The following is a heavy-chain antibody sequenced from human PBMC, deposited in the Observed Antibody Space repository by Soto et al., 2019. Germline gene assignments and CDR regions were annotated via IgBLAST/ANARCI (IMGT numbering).Heavy chain of an antibody. CDR3: ARVGKWNYRTIDY. J-gene: IGHJ4*02. CDR2: INHSGST. Sequence: SETLSLTCAVYGGSFSGYYWSWIRQPPGKGLEWIGEINHSGSTNYNPSLKSRVTISVDTSKNQFSLKLSSVTAADTAVYYCARVGKWNYRTIDYWGQGTLVTVSS. D-gene: IGHD1-7*01. V-gene: IGHV4-34*01. CDR1: GGSFSGYY.